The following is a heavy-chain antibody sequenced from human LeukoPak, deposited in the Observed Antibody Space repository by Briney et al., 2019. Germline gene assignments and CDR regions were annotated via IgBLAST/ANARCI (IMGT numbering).Heavy chain of an antibody. D-gene: IGHD2-21*01. J-gene: IGHJ4*02. CDR2: ISGSGGNT. CDR1: GFTFSSYA. V-gene: IGHV3-23*01. CDR3: AKENGAAVISHFDY. Sequence: GGSLRLSCAASGFTFSSYAMSWVRQAPGKGLEWVSGISGSGGNTFYADSVKGRFTISRDNSKNTLYLQMNCLRAEDTAVYYCAKENGAAVISHFDYWGQGTLVTVSS.